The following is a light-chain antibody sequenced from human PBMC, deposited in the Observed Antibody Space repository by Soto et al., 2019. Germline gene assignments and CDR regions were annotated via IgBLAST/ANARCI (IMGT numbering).Light chain of an antibody. CDR3: SSYTSSSTPYV. CDR2: DVT. Sequence: QSALTQPASVSGSPGQSITISCTGTSSDVGGYTYVSWYQQHPLKAPKLLIYDVTNRPSGVSDRFSGSKSGYTASLTISGLQAEDEADYYCSSYTSSSTPYVFGTGTKLTVL. J-gene: IGLJ1*01. CDR1: SSDVGGYTY. V-gene: IGLV2-14*01.